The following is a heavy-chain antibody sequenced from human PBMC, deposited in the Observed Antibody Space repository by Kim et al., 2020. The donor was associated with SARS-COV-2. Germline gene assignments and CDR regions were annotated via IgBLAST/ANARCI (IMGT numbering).Heavy chain of an antibody. CDR1: GFTFSSYS. J-gene: IGHJ1*01. V-gene: IGHV3-21*04. Sequence: GGSLRLSCAASGFTFSSYSMNWVRQAPGKGLEWVSSISSSSSYIYYADSVKGRFTISRDNAKNSLYLQMNSLRAEDTAVYYCARDHYYDSSGYLSVEYFQHWGQGTLVTVSS. D-gene: IGHD3-22*01. CDR3: ARDHYYDSSGYLSVEYFQH. CDR2: ISSSSSYI.